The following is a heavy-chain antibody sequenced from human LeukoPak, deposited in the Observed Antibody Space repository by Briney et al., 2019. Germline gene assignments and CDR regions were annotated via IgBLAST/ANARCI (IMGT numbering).Heavy chain of an antibody. D-gene: IGHD1-20*01. CDR1: GYSSTSYW. CDR2: IYPGDSDT. CDR3: ARSNNWNVYYFDY. Sequence: GESLKISCKGSGYSSTSYWIGWVRQMPGKGLEWMGIIYPGDSDTRYSPSFQGQVTISADKSISTAYLQWSSLKASDTAMYYCARSNNWNVYYFDYWGQGTLVTVSS. V-gene: IGHV5-51*01. J-gene: IGHJ4*02.